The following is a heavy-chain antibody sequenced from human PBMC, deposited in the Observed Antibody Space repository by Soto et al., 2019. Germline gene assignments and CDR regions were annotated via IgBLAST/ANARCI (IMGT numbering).Heavy chain of an antibody. Sequence: SETLSLTCTVYGGSFGSYYWSWIRQSPGKGLEWIGDINHSGVTNYNPSLKSRVTISIDTSKNQFSLRLTSMTAADTAVYYCAREVIDCSSTSCYSVWLDPWGQGTLVTVSS. CDR1: GGSFGSYY. CDR3: AREVIDCSSTSCYSVWLDP. V-gene: IGHV4-34*01. D-gene: IGHD2-2*02. CDR2: INHSGVT. J-gene: IGHJ5*02.